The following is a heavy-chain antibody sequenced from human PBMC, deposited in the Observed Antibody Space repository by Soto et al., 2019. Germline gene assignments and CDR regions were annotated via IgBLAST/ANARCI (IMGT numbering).Heavy chain of an antibody. V-gene: IGHV4-59*11. D-gene: IGHD2-2*03. Sequence: PSETLSRTCNLTGDSIKTHYWSWIRQPPGKGLEWIGYIYYSGSTLYNPSLKRRVTISADTAKNQFSLRLTSLTAADTAVYYCASGWMAAFDNWGQGTLVTVS. CDR1: GDSIKTHY. CDR3: ASGWMAAFDN. J-gene: IGHJ4*02. CDR2: IYYSGST.